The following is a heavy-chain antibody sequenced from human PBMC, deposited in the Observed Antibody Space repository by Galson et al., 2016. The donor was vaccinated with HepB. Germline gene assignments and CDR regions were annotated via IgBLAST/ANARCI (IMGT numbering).Heavy chain of an antibody. J-gene: IGHJ4*02. D-gene: IGHD3-10*01. CDR3: ARAVHGSGSYWDK. CDR2: ISYDGSNK. V-gene: IGHV3-30*03. CDR1: GFTFSSYG. Sequence: SLRLSCAASGFTFSSYGLHWVRQAPGKGLEWVAVISYDGSNKFYADSVKGRFTISRDNSKNTLYLQMNSLRAEETAVYYCARAVHGSGSYWDKWGQGTLVAVSS.